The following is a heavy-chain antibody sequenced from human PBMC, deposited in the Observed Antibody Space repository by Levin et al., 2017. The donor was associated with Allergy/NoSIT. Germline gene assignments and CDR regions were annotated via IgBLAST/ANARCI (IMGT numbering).Heavy chain of an antibody. J-gene: IGHJ6*02. CDR1: GFPFSTYG. Sequence: GGSLRLSCASSGFPFSTYGMAWVRQAPGEGLEWLASISTRSTYIHYADSVKGRFTVSRDNANSSLSMQMNRLRREDTAVYYCARAAGAAGRGGMDVWGQGTTVTVSS. D-gene: IGHD6-13*01. CDR3: ARAAGAAGRGGMDV. CDR2: ISTRSTYI. V-gene: IGHV3-21*01.